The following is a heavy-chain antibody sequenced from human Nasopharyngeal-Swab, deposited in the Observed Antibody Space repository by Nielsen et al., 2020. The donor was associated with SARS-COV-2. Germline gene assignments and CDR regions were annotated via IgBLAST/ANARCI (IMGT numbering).Heavy chain of an antibody. J-gene: IGHJ4*02. CDR3: ARVYYGCLES. CDR2: IKQDASEK. V-gene: IGHV3-7*01. Sequence: GESLKISCAASGFTFGSYWMSLVRQAPGKGLEWVANIKQDASEKSYVDSVKGRFTISRDNAKNSLYLKMNSLRAEDTAVYYCARVYYGCLESWGQGTLVTVSS. D-gene: IGHD3-10*01. CDR1: GFTFGSYW.